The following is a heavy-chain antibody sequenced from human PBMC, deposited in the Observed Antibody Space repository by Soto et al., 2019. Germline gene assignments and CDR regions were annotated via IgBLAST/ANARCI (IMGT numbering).Heavy chain of an antibody. D-gene: IGHD6-19*01. Sequence: QVQLQESGPGLVKPSETLSLTCSVSGGSISGSYWSWIRQSPGKGLEWLGYVHYTGSTNYSPSLRSRVSISVDTSKNEFSLRLSSVTAADTAVYFCARSVAVPGAHIDYWGQGTQVTVSS. V-gene: IGHV4-59*01. CDR2: VHYTGST. CDR3: ARSVAVPGAHIDY. CDR1: GGSISGSY. J-gene: IGHJ4*02.